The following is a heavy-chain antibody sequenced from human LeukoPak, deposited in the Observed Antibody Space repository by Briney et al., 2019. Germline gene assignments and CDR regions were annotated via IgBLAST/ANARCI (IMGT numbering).Heavy chain of an antibody. Sequence: GASVKVSCKASGGTFSSYAISWVRQAPGQGLEWMGWINPNSGGTNYAQKFQGRVTMTRDTSISTAYMELSRLRSDDTAVYYCARGAYIAVAGITYPIFDYWGQGTLVTVSS. V-gene: IGHV1-2*02. CDR1: GGTFSSYA. J-gene: IGHJ4*02. D-gene: IGHD6-19*01. CDR2: INPNSGGT. CDR3: ARGAYIAVAGITYPIFDY.